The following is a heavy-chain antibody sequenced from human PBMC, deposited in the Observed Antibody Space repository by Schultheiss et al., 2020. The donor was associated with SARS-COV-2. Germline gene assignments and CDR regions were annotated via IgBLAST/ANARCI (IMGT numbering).Heavy chain of an antibody. J-gene: IGHJ4*02. CDR2: ISGSGGST. D-gene: IGHD5-18*01. CDR1: GFTFGDYA. Sequence: GGSLRLSCTASGFTFGDYAMSWFRQAPGKGLEWVSGISGSGGSTYYADSVKGRFTISRDNAKNTLYLQMNSLRAEDTAVYYCARDLGYSYGGDLDYWGQGTLVTVSS. V-gene: IGHV3-23*01. CDR3: ARDLGYSYGGDLDY.